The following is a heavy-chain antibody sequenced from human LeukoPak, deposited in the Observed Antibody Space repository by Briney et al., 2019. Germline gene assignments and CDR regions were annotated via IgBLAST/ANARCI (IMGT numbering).Heavy chain of an antibody. CDR3: AREVRYSYGGSYYYMDV. V-gene: IGHV4-59*01. Sequence: SETLSLTCTVSGGSISSYYWSWIRQPPGKGLEWIGYIYYSGSTNYNPSLKSRVTISVDTSKNQFSLKLSSVTAADTAVYYCAREVRYSYGGSYYYMDVWGKGTTVTISS. J-gene: IGHJ6*03. CDR2: IYYSGST. D-gene: IGHD5-18*01. CDR1: GGSISSYY.